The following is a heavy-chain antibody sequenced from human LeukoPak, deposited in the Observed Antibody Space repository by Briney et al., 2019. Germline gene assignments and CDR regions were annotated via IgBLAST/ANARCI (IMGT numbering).Heavy chain of an antibody. J-gene: IGHJ3*01. CDR1: GFTFTSYA. D-gene: IGHD5-18*01. CDR2: ITSRSSYI. Sequence: PGGSLRLSCSASGFTFTSYAMNWVGQAPGKGLEWVSSITSRSSYIYYADSVKGRFTISRDNAKNSLHLQMNILRADDTAVYYCATDSKRGYSYGSPTDGFDLWGQGTMVTVSS. V-gene: IGHV3-21*01. CDR3: ATDSKRGYSYGSPTDGFDL.